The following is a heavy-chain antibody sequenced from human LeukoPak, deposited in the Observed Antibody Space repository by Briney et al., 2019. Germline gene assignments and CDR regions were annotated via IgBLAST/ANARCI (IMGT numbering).Heavy chain of an antibody. D-gene: IGHD3-3*01. J-gene: IGHJ4*02. V-gene: IGHV4-59*08. CDR1: GGSISSYY. CDR3: ARHVRFSRVAIFGVVTENFDY. CDR2: ICYSGST. Sequence: SETLSLTCTVSGGSISSYYWSWIRQPPGKGLEWIGYICYSGSTNYNPSLKSRVTISVDTSKNQFSLKLSSVTAADTAVYYCARHVRFSRVAIFGVVTENFDYWGQGTLVTVS.